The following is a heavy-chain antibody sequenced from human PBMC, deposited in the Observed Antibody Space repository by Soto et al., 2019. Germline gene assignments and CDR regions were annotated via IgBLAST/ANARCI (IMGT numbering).Heavy chain of an antibody. D-gene: IGHD1-26*01. CDR1: GGSISSVGSY. V-gene: IGHV4-31*03. Sequence: SETLSLTCTVSGGSISSVGSYWTWIRQLPGKGLEWIGYIYYSGSTYYKPSLKSRVTMSVDTSKNQFSLNLTSVTAADTAVYYCARGYRNIDYCGQGTLVTVSS. CDR2: IYYSGST. J-gene: IGHJ4*02. CDR3: ARGYRNIDY.